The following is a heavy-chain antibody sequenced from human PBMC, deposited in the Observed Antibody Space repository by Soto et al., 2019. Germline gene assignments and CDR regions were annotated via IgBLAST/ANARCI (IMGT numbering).Heavy chain of an antibody. J-gene: IGHJ6*02. CDR1: GYSFTYFW. CDR3: AKQGGYYYYGMDA. CDR2: IDPGDSNT. V-gene: IGHV5-10-1*01. Sequence: AALKISCQGCGYSFTYFWISWVRQMPGKGLEWMGRIDPGDSNTIYSPSFQGHVTISVDKSSSTSYLQWGSLKASDTAIYYCAKQGGYYYYGMDAWGQGTTVTGSS. D-gene: IGHD3-16*01.